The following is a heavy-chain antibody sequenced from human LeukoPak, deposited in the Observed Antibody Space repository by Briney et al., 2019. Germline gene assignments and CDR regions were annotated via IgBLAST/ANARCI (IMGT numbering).Heavy chain of an antibody. D-gene: IGHD2-21*02. CDR3: ARGGAYCGGHCYLDFDS. CDR2: IYYSGST. CDR1: GGSISSYY. Sequence: SETLSLTCTVSGGSISSYYWSWIRQPPGKGLEWIGYIYYSGSTNYNPSLKSRVTISVDTSNNQFSLKLSSVTAADTAVFYCARGGAYCGGHCYLDFDSWGQGTLVTVSS. V-gene: IGHV4-59*12. J-gene: IGHJ4*02.